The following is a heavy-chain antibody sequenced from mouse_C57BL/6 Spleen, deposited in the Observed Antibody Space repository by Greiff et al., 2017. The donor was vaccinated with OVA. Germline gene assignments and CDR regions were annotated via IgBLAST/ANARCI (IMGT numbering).Heavy chain of an antibody. Sequence: QVQLQQPGAELVRPGTSVKLSCKASGYTFTSYWMHWVKQRPGQGLEWIGVIDPSDSYTNYNQKFKGKATLTVDTSSSTAYMQLSSLTSEDSAVYYCARADYGSSHYYYAMDYWGQGTSVTVSS. CDR1: GYTFTSYW. CDR2: IDPSDSYT. CDR3: ARADYGSSHYYYAMDY. J-gene: IGHJ4*01. V-gene: IGHV1-59*01. D-gene: IGHD1-1*01.